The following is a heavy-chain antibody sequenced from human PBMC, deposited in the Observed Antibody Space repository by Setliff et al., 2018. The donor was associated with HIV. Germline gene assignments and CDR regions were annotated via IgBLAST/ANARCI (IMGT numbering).Heavy chain of an antibody. CDR3: AREGYSVDAFDI. CDR1: GNTFTIYD. J-gene: IGHJ3*02. CDR2: ISAYNGNT. Sequence: ASVKVSCKASGNTFTIYDITWVRQAPGQGLEWMGWISAYNGNTNYAQKLQGRVTMTTDTSTSTAYMELRSLRSDDTAVYYCAREGYSVDAFDIWGQGTMVTVS. V-gene: IGHV1-18*01. D-gene: IGHD4-4*01.